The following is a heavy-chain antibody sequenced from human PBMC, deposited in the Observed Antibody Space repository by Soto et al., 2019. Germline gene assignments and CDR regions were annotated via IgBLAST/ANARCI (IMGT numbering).Heavy chain of an antibody. CDR3: ARQINDIVPFDAFDI. CDR2: VYSGGTT. CDR1: GGSISSSNYY. J-gene: IGHJ3*02. V-gene: IGHV4-39*01. D-gene: IGHD2-8*01. Sequence: PSETLSLTCTVSGGSISSSNYYWGWIRQTPGKGLEWIGSVYSGGTTYYNPPLKSRVTISVARSKNQFSLELRSVTAADTAVYYCARQINDIVPFDAFDIWGQGTMVT.